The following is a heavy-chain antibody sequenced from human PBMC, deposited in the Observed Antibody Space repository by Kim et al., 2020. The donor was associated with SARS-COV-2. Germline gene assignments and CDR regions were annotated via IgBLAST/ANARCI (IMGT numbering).Heavy chain of an antibody. CDR3: ARAGNVVVPAAMNWFDP. CDR2: IYYSGST. CDR1: GGSISSYY. J-gene: IGHJ5*02. V-gene: IGHV4-59*01. D-gene: IGHD2-2*01. Sequence: SETLSLTCTVSGGSISSYYWSWIRQPPGKGLEWIGYIYYSGSTNYNPSLKSRVTISVDTSKNQFSLKLSSVTAADTAVYYCARAGNVVVPAAMNWFDPWGQGTLVTVSS.